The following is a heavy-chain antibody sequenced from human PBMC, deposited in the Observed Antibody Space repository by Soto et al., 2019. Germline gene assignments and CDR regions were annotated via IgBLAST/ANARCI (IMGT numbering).Heavy chain of an antibody. D-gene: IGHD3-3*01. CDR3: SCVLTVFAPVIIDFDY. CDR1: GYTFTSYG. V-gene: IGHV1-18*01. J-gene: IGHJ4*01. Sequence: ASVKGSCKASGYTFTSYGISWVRQAPGQGHEWMGWISAYNGNTNYAQKLQGRVTMTTATPTSTVFIELSTLISYPTPLYSFSCVLTVFAPVIIDFDYSSHGTLVSV. CDR2: ISAYNGNT.